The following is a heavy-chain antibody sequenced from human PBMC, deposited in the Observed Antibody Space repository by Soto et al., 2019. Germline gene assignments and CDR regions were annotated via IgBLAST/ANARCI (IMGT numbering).Heavy chain of an antibody. Sequence: DVLLVQSGGTLVQPGGSLRLSCAASGFSFSSYAMHWVRQAPGKWLEWISYINGASTTTFYADSVKGRFTVSRDNAENSVYLQMTRLRHEDTAVYYCARDLSHWGQGTLVTVSS. J-gene: IGHJ4*02. CDR3: ARDLSH. CDR1: GFSFSSYA. CDR2: INGASTTT. V-gene: IGHV3-48*02.